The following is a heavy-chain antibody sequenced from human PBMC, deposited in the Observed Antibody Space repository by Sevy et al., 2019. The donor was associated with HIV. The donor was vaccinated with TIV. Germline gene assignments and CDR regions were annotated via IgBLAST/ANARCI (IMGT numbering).Heavy chain of an antibody. J-gene: IGHJ4*02. CDR1: GVTFSSNN. Sequence: GGSLRLSCAASGVTFSSNNMTWVRQAPGKGLEGVSVIHSDDTTYHADSVKDRFTISRDNFKNTLYLHMSSLRAEDTAVYYCARGKSGYGYALNYWGQGTLVTVSS. CDR3: ARGKSGYGYALNY. V-gene: IGHV3-66*01. CDR2: IHSDDTT. D-gene: IGHD5-18*01.